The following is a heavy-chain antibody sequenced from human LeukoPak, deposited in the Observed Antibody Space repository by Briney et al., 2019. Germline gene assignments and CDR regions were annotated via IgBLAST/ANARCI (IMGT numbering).Heavy chain of an antibody. CDR1: GFTFSNYA. CDR3: AKRGYTYGPLDAIDV. J-gene: IGHJ3*01. D-gene: IGHD5-18*01. CDR2: ISDSGVTP. Sequence: GGSLRLSCVGSGFTFSNYAMTWVRQAPGQGLDWVSGISDSGVTPYYADSVKGRFTISRDNAKNSLDLQMNSLRAEDTAVYYCAKRGYTYGPLDAIDVWGQGTVVTVSS. V-gene: IGHV3-23*01.